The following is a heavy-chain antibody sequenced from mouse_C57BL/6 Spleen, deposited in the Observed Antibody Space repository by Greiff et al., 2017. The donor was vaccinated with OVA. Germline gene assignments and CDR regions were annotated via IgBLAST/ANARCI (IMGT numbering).Heavy chain of an antibody. CDR1: GFTFSSYA. V-gene: IGHV5-4*01. D-gene: IGHD2-4*01. Sequence: EVKVVESGGGLVKPGGSLKLSCAASGFTFSSYAMSWVRQTPEQRLEWVATISDGGSYTNYPDNVKGRFTISRDNAKNNLYLQMSQLKSEDTAVDYCARDGGDYDQFFDYWGQGTTLTVSS. CDR3: ARDGGDYDQFFDY. CDR2: ISDGGSYT. J-gene: IGHJ2*01.